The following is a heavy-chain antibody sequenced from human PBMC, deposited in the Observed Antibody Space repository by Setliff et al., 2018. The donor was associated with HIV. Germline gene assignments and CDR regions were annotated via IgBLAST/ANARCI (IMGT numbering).Heavy chain of an antibody. CDR1: GGSMSSYY. V-gene: IGHV4-59*01. D-gene: IGHD3-10*01. CDR3: ARNRVPSSL. J-gene: IGHJ4*02. CDR2: IYYTWST. Sequence: SETLSLTCTVSGGSMSSYYWSWIRQPPGKGLEWIGSIYYTWSTDYNPSLMSRVTISLDTPKNQFSLKLNSVIAADTAVYYCARNRVPSSLWGQGTLVTVSS.